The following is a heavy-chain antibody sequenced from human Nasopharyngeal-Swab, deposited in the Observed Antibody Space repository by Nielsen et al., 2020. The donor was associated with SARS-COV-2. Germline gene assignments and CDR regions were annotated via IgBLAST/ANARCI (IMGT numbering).Heavy chain of an antibody. J-gene: IGHJ3*02. V-gene: IGHV5-51*01. Sequence: GESLKISCKGSGYSLPGHTFTNYWIAWVRQMSGKGLEWMGVIFPGDSDTRYSPSFRGQVIISVDKSVDTTYLQWSSLKASDTAIYYCARLYCTAGNCFSGTDSFDIWGQGTMVTVSS. CDR2: IFPGDSDT. CDR1: GYSLPGHTFTNYW. CDR3: ARLYCTAGNCFSGTDSFDI. D-gene: IGHD2-8*02.